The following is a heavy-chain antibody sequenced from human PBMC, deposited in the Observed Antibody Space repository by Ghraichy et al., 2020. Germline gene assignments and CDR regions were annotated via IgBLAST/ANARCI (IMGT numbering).Heavy chain of an antibody. CDR2: ISYDASNK. Sequence: GGSLRLSCAASGFTFRSYALHWVRQAPGKGLEWVAVISYDASNKYYTDSVKGRFTISRDNSKNTLYLQMSSLRAEDTAVYYCAREIYGDFGFDCWGQGTLVTVSS. D-gene: IGHD4-17*01. CDR3: AREIYGDFGFDC. CDR1: GFTFRSYA. J-gene: IGHJ4*02. V-gene: IGHV3-30*04.